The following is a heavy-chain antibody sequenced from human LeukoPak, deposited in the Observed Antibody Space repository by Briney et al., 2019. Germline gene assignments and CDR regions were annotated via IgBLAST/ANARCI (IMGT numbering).Heavy chain of an antibody. D-gene: IGHD6-13*01. CDR2: IYTSGST. CDR3: ARDNSSWRIYYFDY. J-gene: IGHJ4*02. Sequence: PSQTLSLTCTVSGGSISSYYWSWIRQPAGKGLEWIGRIYTSGSTNYNPSLKSRVTISVDTSKNQFSLKLSSVTAADTAVYYCARDNSSWRIYYFDYWGQGTLVTVSS. V-gene: IGHV4-4*07. CDR1: GGSISSYY.